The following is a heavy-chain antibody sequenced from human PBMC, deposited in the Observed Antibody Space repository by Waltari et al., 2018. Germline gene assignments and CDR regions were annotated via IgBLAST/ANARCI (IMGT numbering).Heavy chain of an antibody. CDR2: INPDGRET. D-gene: IGHD3-9*01. CDR3: VRGSNDWIGLDY. V-gene: IGHV3-74*01. Sequence: EVQLVESGGGLVQPGGSLRLSCAPSGFTFRNYWMHWVRQAPGKGLLCVSRINPDGRETNYADSVKGRFTISRDNDKNTLYLQMNSLRGEDTAVYYCVRGSNDWIGLDYWGQGALVTVSS. J-gene: IGHJ4*02. CDR1: GFTFRNYW.